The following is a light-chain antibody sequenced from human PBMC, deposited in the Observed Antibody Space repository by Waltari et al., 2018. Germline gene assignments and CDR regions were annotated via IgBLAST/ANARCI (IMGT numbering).Light chain of an antibody. J-gene: IGKJ4*01. V-gene: IGKV3-20*01. CDR3: QQYGSSL. Sequence: LSCRASQSVSSSYLAWYQQKPGQAPRLLIYGASSRATGIPDRFSGSGSGTDFTLTISRLEPEDFAVYYCQQYGSSLFGGGTKVEIK. CDR1: QSVSSSY. CDR2: GAS.